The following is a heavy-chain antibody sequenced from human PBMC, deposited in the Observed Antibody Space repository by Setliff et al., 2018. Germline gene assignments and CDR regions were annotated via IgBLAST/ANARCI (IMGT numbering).Heavy chain of an antibody. CDR3: ATSGSCSAGSCYSFDD. CDR2: ISPGGST. CDR1: GGGGSFSAYY. Sequence: PSETLSLTCGVSGGGGSFSAYYWSWIRQPPGKGLEWIGEISPGGSTIYNPSLRSRVTMSVDKAKNRFSLNLTSVTAADTAVYYCATSGSCSAGSCYSFDDWGQGALVTVSS. D-gene: IGHD6-19*01. V-gene: IGHV4-34*01. J-gene: IGHJ4*02.